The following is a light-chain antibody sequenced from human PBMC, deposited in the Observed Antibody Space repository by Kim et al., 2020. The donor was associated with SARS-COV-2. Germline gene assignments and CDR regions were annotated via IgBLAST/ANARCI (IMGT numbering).Light chain of an antibody. CDR1: QSVSSNY. V-gene: IGKV3-20*01. J-gene: IGKJ1*01. CDR3: QQYGNSPQT. CDR2: GAS. Sequence: FPGERATPSCRASQSVSSNYLAWYQQKPGQAPRLVIYGASSRATGIPDRFSGSGSGTDFTLTISSLEPEDLAVYYCQQYGNSPQTFGQGTKVDIK.